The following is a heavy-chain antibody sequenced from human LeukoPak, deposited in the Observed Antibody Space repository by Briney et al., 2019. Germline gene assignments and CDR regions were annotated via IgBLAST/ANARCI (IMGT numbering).Heavy chain of an antibody. V-gene: IGHV3-11*01. Sequence: GGSLRLSCAASGFTFSDYYMSWIRQAPGKGLEWVSYISSSGSTIYYADSVKGRFTISGDNAKNSLYLQMNSLRAEDTAVYYCARAQGGEDYYDSSGHQDYWGQRTLVTVSS. CDR2: ISSSGSTI. J-gene: IGHJ4*02. CDR3: ARAQGGEDYYDSSGHQDY. CDR1: GFTFSDYY. D-gene: IGHD3-22*01.